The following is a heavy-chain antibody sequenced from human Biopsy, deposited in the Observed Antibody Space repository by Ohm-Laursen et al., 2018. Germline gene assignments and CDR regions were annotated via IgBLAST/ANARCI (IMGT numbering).Heavy chain of an antibody. CDR2: IYFTGRT. CDR1: GGPIDSYY. V-gene: IGHV4-59*12. J-gene: IGHJ2*01. CDR3: ASAGYNPDWNFDL. Sequence: TLSLTCTVSGGPIDSYYWSWIRQPPGKALEWIGYIYFTGRTSYNPSLKSRVPMSVNTSKKQFSLRLSSVTAADTAVYYCASAGYNPDWNFDLWGRGTRVTVSS. D-gene: IGHD5-24*01.